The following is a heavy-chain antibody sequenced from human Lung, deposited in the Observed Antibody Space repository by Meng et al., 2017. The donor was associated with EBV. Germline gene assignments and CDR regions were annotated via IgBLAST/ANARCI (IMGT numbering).Heavy chain of an antibody. Sequence: QVQLGQSGAEVNKPGALLKVSCKASGYTFTSYAMHWVRQAPGQGLEWMGRINPNSGGTNYAQKFQGRVTMTRDTSISTAYMELSRLRSDDTAVYYCARDTSNWFDPWGQGTLVTVSS. CDR1: GYTFTSYA. J-gene: IGHJ5*02. CDR3: ARDTSNWFDP. CDR2: INPNSGGT. V-gene: IGHV1-2*06.